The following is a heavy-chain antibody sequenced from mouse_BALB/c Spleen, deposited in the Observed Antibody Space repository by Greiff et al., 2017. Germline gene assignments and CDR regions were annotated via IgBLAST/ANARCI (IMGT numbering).Heavy chain of an antibody. D-gene: IGHD1-1*01. Sequence: VQLQESGAELVRPGVSVKISCKGSGYTFTDYAMHWVKQSHAKSLEWIGVITYYGDASYNQKFKGKATMTVDKSSSTAYMELARLTSEDSAIYYCARGYYYGSSYYYAMDYWGQGTSVTVSS. CDR2: ITYYGDA. J-gene: IGHJ4*01. CDR1: GYTFTDYA. V-gene: IGHV1S137*01. CDR3: ARGYYYGSSYYYAMDY.